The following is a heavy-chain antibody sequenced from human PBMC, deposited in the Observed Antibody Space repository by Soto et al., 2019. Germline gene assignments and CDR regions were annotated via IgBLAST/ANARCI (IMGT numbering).Heavy chain of an antibody. J-gene: IGHJ3*02. D-gene: IGHD3-22*01. CDR2: IYYSGST. Sequence: SETLSLTCTVSGGSISSYYWSWIRQPPGKGLEWIGYIYYSGSTNYNPSLKSRVTISVDTSKNQFSLKLSSVTAADTAVYYCARTDYYYDISGYAPDAFDIWGRGTMVTVSS. CDR1: GGSISSYY. CDR3: ARTDYYYDISGYAPDAFDI. V-gene: IGHV4-59*01.